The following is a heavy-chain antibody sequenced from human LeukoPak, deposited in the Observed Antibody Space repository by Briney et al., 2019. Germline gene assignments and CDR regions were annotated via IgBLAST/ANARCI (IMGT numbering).Heavy chain of an antibody. CDR2: ISGNGDSI. CDR3: ASLRLLVSPFDY. V-gene: IGHV3-23*01. Sequence: PGGSLRLSCAASGFTLSSYAMNWVRQAPGEGLEWVSVISGNGDSISYADSVKGRFTISRDNSKNTVYLQMNSLRAEDTAIYHCASLRLLVSPFDYWGQGSLVTVSS. J-gene: IGHJ4*02. CDR1: GFTLSSYA. D-gene: IGHD5/OR15-5a*01.